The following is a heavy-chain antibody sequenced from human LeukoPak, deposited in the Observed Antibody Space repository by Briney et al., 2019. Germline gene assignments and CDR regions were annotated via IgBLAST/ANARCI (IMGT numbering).Heavy chain of an antibody. CDR2: IIPIFGTA. V-gene: IGHV1-69*13. J-gene: IGHJ6*03. Sequence: SVKVSCKASGSTFSSYAISWVRQAPGQGLEWMGGIIPIFGTANYAQKFQGRVTITADESTSTAYMELSSLRSEDTAVYYCARVKSGWYRYYYYYYMDVWGKGTTVTVSS. CDR3: ARVKSGWYRYYYYYYMDV. CDR1: GSTFSSYA. D-gene: IGHD6-19*01.